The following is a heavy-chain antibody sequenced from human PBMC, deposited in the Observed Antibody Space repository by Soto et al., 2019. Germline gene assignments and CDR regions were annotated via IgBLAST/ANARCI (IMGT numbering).Heavy chain of an antibody. CDR2: IIPFLGTT. CDR1: GGTFSSYG. CDR3: AREGYTSSSIHSFLDS. J-gene: IGHJ4*02. Sequence: QVQLLQSGAEVKKPGASVKVSCKASGGTFSSYGISWVRQAPGQGLEWMGRIIPFLGTTNYAQNFQDRLTVTADTSTNTAFMELSSLRSDDTAVYYCAREGYTSSSIHSFLDSWGQGTLVTVSS. D-gene: IGHD6-6*01. V-gene: IGHV1-69*06.